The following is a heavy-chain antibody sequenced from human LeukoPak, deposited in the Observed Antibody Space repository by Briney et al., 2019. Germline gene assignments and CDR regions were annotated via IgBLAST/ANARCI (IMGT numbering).Heavy chain of an antibody. D-gene: IGHD1-26*01. V-gene: IGHV3-33*06. J-gene: IGHJ4*02. CDR3: AKDRIVGATTGMFDY. CDR2: IWYDGSNK. Sequence: PGGSLRLSCAASGFTFSSYGMHWVRQAPGKGLEWVAVIWYDGSNKYYADSVKGRFTISRDNSKNTLYLQMNSLRAEDTAVYYCAKDRIVGATTGMFDYWGQGTLVTVSS. CDR1: GFTFSSYG.